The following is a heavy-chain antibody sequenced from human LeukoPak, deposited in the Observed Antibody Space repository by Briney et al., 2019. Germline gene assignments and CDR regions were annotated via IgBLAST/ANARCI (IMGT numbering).Heavy chain of an antibody. V-gene: IGHV3-23*01. J-gene: IGHJ4*02. CDR3: AKDRARITMVRGVEGLLDY. CDR1: GFTFSSYA. D-gene: IGHD3-10*01. Sequence: PGVSLRLSCAASGFTFSSYAMSWVRQAPGKGLEWVSAISGSGGSTYYADSVKGRFTISRDNSKNTLYLQMNSLRAEDTAVYYCAKDRARITMVRGVEGLLDYWGQGTLVTVSS. CDR2: ISGSGGST.